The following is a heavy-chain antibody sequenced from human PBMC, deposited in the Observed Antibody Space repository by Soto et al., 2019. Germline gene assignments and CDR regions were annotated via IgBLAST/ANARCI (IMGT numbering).Heavy chain of an antibody. V-gene: IGHV4-34*01. CDR3: ARGPYCSSTSCYYRWFDP. CDR1: GGSFSGYY. J-gene: IGHJ5*02. CDR2: INHSGST. Sequence: PSDTLSLTSAVYGGSFSGYYWSWIRQPPGKGLEWIGEINHSGSTNYNPSLKSRVTISVDTSKNQFSLKLSSVTAAGTAVYYCARGPYCSSTSCYYRWFDPWGQGTLVTVSS. D-gene: IGHD2-2*01.